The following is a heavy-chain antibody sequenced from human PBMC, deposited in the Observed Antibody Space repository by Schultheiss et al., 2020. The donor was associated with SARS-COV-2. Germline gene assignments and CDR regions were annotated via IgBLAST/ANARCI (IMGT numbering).Heavy chain of an antibody. CDR3: ARGSDYSHYYYGMDV. Sequence: SETLSLTCAVSGGSFSGYYWSWVRQPPGKGLEWIGEINHSGSTNYNPSLKSRVTISVDTSKNQFSLKLSSVTAADTAVYYCARGSDYSHYYYGMDVWGQGTTVTVSS. J-gene: IGHJ6*02. CDR2: INHSGST. CDR1: GGSFSGYY. V-gene: IGHV4-34*01. D-gene: IGHD4-11*01.